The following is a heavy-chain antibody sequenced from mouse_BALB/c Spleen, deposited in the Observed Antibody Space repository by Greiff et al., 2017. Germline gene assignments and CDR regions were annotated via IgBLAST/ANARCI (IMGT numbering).Heavy chain of an antibody. D-gene: IGHD2-10*01. V-gene: IGHV5-12-1*01. CDR2: ISSGGGST. CDR3: ARPLPYFDY. CDR1: GFAFSSYD. J-gene: IGHJ2*01. Sequence: EVKLVESGGGLVKPGGSLKLSCAASGFAFSSYDMSWVRQTPEKRLEWVAYISSGGGSTYYPDTVKGRFTISRDNAKNTLYLQMSSLKSEDTAMYYCARPLPYFDYWGQGTTLTVSS.